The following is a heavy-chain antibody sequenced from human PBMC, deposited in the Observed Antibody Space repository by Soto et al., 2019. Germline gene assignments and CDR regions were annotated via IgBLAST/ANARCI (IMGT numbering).Heavy chain of an antibody. D-gene: IGHD6-19*01. V-gene: IGHV3-30*18. CDR1: GFTFDIYG. Sequence: QVQLQESGGGVVQPGRSLRLSCAASGFTFDIYGMHWVRQAPGKGLEWVAVTSFDGGKKYYGDSVKGRFTISRDNSKNTLYLQMNSLRVEDTAVYYCAKDTDDIAVPGLVHYMDVWGKGTTVIVSS. CDR3: AKDTDDIAVPGLVHYMDV. CDR2: TSFDGGKK. J-gene: IGHJ6*03.